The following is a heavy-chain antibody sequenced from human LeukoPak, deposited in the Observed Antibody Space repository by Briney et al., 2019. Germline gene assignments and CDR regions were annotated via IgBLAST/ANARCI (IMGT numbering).Heavy chain of an antibody. CDR2: INWNGANT. D-gene: IGHD6-19*01. J-gene: IGHJ6*03. CDR3: AKGSGWLQKYHYYMDV. CDR1: GFIFDEYG. V-gene: IGHV3-20*04. Sequence: GGSLRLSCAASGFIFDEYGMTWVRQAPGKGLEWVSGINWNGANTGYADSVKGRFTISRDNSKNKLYLEMNSLRAEDTAIYYCAKGSGWLQKYHYYMDVWGKGTTVTGSS.